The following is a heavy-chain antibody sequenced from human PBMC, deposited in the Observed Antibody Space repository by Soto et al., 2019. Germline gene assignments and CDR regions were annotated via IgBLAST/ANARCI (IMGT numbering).Heavy chain of an antibody. CDR1: GFTFSSYA. D-gene: IGHD1-1*01. CDR3: ASSSSGTNDEWFDP. V-gene: IGHV3-30-3*01. Sequence: GGSLRLSGAASGFTFSSYAIHWVRQAPGKGLEWVAVILYDGSNKYYADSVKGRFTISRDNSKNTLYLQMNSLRAEDKAVYYCASSSSGTNDEWFDPWGEGTLVTVCS. J-gene: IGHJ5*02. CDR2: ILYDGSNK.